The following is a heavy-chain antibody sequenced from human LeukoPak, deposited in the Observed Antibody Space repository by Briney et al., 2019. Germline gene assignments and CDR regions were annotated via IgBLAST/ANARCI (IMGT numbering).Heavy chain of an antibody. CDR3: ARHRDYYNT. J-gene: IGHJ4*01. CDR1: GSSINNNF. V-gene: IGHV4-59*08. Sequence: PSETLSLTCTVSGSSINNNFWTWIRQPPGKGLEWIGYIYSSGSANYNPSIKSQVIISGDTSKNQISLKLTSVTAADTAVYFCARHRDYYNTWGRGTLVTVSS. D-gene: IGHD3-10*01. CDR2: IYSSGSA.